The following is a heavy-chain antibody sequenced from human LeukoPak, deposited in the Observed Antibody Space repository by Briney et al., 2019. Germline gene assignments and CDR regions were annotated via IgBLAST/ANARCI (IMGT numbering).Heavy chain of an antibody. J-gene: IGHJ6*03. CDR2: INHSGST. CDR3: ARGFSTVTTDYYYYMDV. D-gene: IGHD4-17*01. Sequence: SETLSLTCAVYGGSFSGYYWSWIRQPPGKGLEWIGEINHSGSTNYNPSLKSRVTISVDTSKNQFSLKLSSVTAADTAVYYCARGFSTVTTDYYYYMDVWGKGNTVPVSS. V-gene: IGHV4-34*01. CDR1: GGSFSGYY.